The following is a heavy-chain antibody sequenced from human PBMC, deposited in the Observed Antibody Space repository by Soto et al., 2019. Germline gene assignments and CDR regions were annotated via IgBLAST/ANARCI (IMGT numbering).Heavy chain of an antibody. J-gene: IGHJ3*02. Sequence: QVQLLQSGAEVKKPGASVKVSCKASGYTFTSYGISWVRQAPGQGLEWMGWISAYNGNTNYAQKLQGRGTMTTDTSTSTDNRELRSLRSDDTAVYYCARESPSPARHPDAFDIWGQGTMVTVSS. V-gene: IGHV1-18*01. CDR2: ISAYNGNT. CDR1: GYTFTSYG. CDR3: ARESPSPARHPDAFDI.